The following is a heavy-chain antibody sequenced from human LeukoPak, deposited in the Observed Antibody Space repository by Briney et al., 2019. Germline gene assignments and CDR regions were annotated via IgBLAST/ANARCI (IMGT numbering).Heavy chain of an antibody. V-gene: IGHV4-59*01. J-gene: IGHJ4*02. D-gene: IGHD3-10*01. CDR1: GGSISSYY. CDR2: IYYRGST. CDR3: AREIELRWFGESDY. Sequence: PSETLSLTCTVSGGSISSYYWSWIRQPPGKGLEWIAYIYYRGSTNYNPSLKSRVTISVDTSKNQFSLKLSSVTTADTAVYYCAREIELRWFGESDYWGQGTLVTVSP.